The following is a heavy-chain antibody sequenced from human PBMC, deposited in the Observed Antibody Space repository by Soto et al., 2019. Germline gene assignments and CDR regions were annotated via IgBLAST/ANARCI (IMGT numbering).Heavy chain of an antibody. CDR1: GYTFSNYG. Sequence: ASVKVPCKTSGYTFSNYGSTWVRQAPGQPLEWLGWISLYSDGTNYAQKFQGRVSMTTDISTTTAYMELRSLRSDDTAVYYCARVVPGAEAWFGPWGQGTLVNVSS. CDR3: ARVVPGAEAWFGP. V-gene: IGHV1-18*01. CDR2: ISLYSDGT. D-gene: IGHD2-2*01. J-gene: IGHJ5*02.